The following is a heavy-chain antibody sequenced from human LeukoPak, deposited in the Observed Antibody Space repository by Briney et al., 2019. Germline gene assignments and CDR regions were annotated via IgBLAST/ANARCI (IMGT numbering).Heavy chain of an antibody. J-gene: IGHJ4*02. CDR3: ARVRDGGGYVGY. CDR2: ISYSGSTI. Sequence: GGSLRLSCAASGFTFRSYEMNWVRQAPGKGLEWVSYISYSGSTIYYADSVKGRFTISRDNAKDSLYLQMDSLRAEDTAVYYCARVRDGGGYVGYWGQGTLVTVPS. CDR1: GFTFRSYE. V-gene: IGHV3-48*03. D-gene: IGHD5-24*01.